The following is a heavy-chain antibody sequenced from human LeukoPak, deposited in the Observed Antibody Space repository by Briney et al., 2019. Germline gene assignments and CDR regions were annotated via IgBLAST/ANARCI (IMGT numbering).Heavy chain of an antibody. CDR2: ISWNSDSR. CDR1: GLTFEDYA. D-gene: IGHD3-10*01. Sequence: GGSLRLSCAASGLTFEDYAMHWVRQAPGKGLEWVSGISWNSDSRGYADSVKGRFTISRDNDKNSLYLQMNSLRAEDTAVYYCARDENTSITMIQGVSSYYYYMDVWGKGTTVTVSS. CDR3: ARDENTSITMIQGVSSYYYYMDV. V-gene: IGHV3-9*01. J-gene: IGHJ6*03.